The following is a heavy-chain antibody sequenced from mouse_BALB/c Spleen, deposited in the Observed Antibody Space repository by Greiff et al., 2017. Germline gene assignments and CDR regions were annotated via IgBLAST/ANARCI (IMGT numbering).Heavy chain of an antibody. D-gene: IGHD2-10*02. CDR1: GFNIKDYY. Sequence: VHVKQSGAELVRSGASVKLSCTASGFNIKDYYMHWVKQRPEQGLEWIGWIDPENGDTEYAPKFQGKATMTADTSSNTAYLQLSSLTSEDTAVYYCNGGKYGNLFAYWGQGTLVTVSA. V-gene: IGHV14-4*02. CDR3: NGGKYGNLFAY. J-gene: IGHJ3*01. CDR2: IDPENGDT.